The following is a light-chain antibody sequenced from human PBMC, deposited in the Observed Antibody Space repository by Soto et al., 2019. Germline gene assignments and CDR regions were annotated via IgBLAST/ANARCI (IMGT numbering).Light chain of an antibody. V-gene: IGLV7-46*01. J-gene: IGLJ2*01. CDR3: LLSYNAARV. CDR2: DTS. Sequence: QAVVTQEPSLTVSPGGTVTLTCGSSTGAVTSNHHPYWFQQKAGQAPRTLIYDTSNKHSGTPARFSGSLLGDKAALTLSGAQPEDESQYYCLLSYNAARVFGGGTKLTVL. CDR1: TGAVTSNHH.